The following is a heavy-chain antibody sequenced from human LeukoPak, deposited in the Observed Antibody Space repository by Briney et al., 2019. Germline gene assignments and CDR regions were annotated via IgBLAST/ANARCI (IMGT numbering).Heavy chain of an antibody. Sequence: ASVKVSCKASGYTFTGYYMHWVRQAPGQGLEWMGWINPNSGGTNYAQKFQGRVTMTRDTSISTAYMELSRLRSDDTAVYYCARSYYDSSGYPSDYWGQGTLVTVSS. CDR3: ARSYYDSSGYPSDY. D-gene: IGHD3-22*01. V-gene: IGHV1-2*02. CDR2: INPNSGGT. CDR1: GYTFTGYY. J-gene: IGHJ4*02.